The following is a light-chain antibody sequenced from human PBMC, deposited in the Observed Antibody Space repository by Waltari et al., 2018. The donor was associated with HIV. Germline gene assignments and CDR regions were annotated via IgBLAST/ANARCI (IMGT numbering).Light chain of an antibody. Sequence: QSVLTQPPSVSGAPGQGAIISCTGSSSNIRPTFDVHWYQLLPGTAPKLLIYATSNRPSGVPDRFSGSKSGTSASLAITGLQAEDEAEYYCQSFDSSLNAYVFGPGTTVVVL. J-gene: IGLJ1*01. CDR3: QSFDSSLNAYV. V-gene: IGLV1-40*02. CDR1: SSNIRPTFD. CDR2: ATS.